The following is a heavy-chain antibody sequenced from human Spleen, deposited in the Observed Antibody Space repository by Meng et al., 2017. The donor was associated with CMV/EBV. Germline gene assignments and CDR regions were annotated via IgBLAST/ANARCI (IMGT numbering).Heavy chain of an antibody. D-gene: IGHD4-17*01. Sequence: YTCTSDDVNWVRQATGQGLEWMGWMNPNSDNTAYAQKFQGRVTITRNTSLRTAYMELSSLRSEDTAVYYCARGRAGDYGDLGAGLDSWGQGTLVTVSS. J-gene: IGHJ4*02. CDR1: YTCTSDD. CDR3: ARGRAGDYGDLGAGLDS. CDR2: MNPNSDNT. V-gene: IGHV1-8*03.